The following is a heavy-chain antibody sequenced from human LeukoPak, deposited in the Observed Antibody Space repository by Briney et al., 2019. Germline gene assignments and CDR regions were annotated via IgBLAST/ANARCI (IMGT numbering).Heavy chain of an antibody. CDR2: INHSGST. J-gene: IGHJ3*02. CDR3: ARGYDAFDI. Sequence: SETLSLTCAVYGGSFSGYYWSWIRQPPGKGLEWIGEINHSGSTNYNPSLKSRVTISVDTSKNQFSLKLSSVTAADTAVYYCARGYDAFDIWGQGTMVAVSS. V-gene: IGHV4-34*01. CDR1: GGSFSGYY.